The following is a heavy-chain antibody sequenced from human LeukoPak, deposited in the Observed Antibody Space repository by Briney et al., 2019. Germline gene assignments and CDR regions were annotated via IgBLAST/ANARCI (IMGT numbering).Heavy chain of an antibody. CDR1: GYSISSGYY. V-gene: IGHV4-4*07. Sequence: PSETLSLTCTVSGYSISSGYYWSWIRQPAGKGLEWIGRIYTSGSTNYNPSLKSRVTMSVDTSKNQFSLKLSSVTAADTAVYYCARGYGAGPIYYYYYMDVWGKGTTVTVSS. CDR2: IYTSGST. D-gene: IGHD1-7*01. CDR3: ARGYGAGPIYYYYYMDV. J-gene: IGHJ6*03.